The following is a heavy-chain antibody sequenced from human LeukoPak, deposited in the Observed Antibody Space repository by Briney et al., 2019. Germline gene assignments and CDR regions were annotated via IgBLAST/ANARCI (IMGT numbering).Heavy chain of an antibody. J-gene: IGHJ4*02. V-gene: IGHV3-64*01. Sequence: TGGSLRLSCAASGFTFSSYAMHWVRQAPGKGLEYVSAISSNGGSTYYANSVKGRFTISRDNSKNTLYLQMGSLRAEDMAVYYCAREASSSVTTGVFDYWGQGTLVTVSS. CDR1: GFTFSSYA. D-gene: IGHD6-13*01. CDR3: AREASSSVTTGVFDY. CDR2: ISSNGGST.